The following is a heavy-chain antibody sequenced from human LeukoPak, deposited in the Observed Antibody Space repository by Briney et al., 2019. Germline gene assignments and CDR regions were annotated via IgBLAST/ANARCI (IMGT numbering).Heavy chain of an antibody. V-gene: IGHV5-51*01. CDR1: GYSFSNYW. J-gene: IGHJ4*02. D-gene: IGHD1-1*01. CDR3: ARPGERSRRDWNLDQ. Sequence: GESLKISFKASGYSFSNYWIGWVRQVPGRGLEWMGIVYPRDSENRFSPPFQGQVTISADKSISTAYLLWSSLKASDTAVYYCARPGERSRRDWNLDQWGQGTLVTVSS. CDR2: VYPRDSEN.